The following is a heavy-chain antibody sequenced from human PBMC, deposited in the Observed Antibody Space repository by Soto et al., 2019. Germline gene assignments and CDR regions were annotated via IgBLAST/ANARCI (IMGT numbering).Heavy chain of an antibody. CDR3: ARKPYSSSWSDY. CDR1: RFTFSDYY. J-gene: IGHJ4*02. D-gene: IGHD6-13*01. V-gene: IGHV3-11*01. Sequence: QVQLVESGGGLVKPGGSLRLCCAASRFTFSDYYMSWIRQAPGKGLEWVSYISSSGSTIYYADSVKGRFTISRDNAKNSLYLQMNSLRAEDTTVYYCARKPYSSSWSDYWGQGTLVTVSS. CDR2: ISSSGSTI.